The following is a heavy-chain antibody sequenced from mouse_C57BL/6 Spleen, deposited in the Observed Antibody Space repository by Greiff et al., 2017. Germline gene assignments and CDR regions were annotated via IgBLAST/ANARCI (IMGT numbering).Heavy chain of an antibody. J-gene: IGHJ1*03. CDR3: ARRRVYYGSSYGYFDV. CDR2: IYPGDGDT. Sequence: QVQLQQSGAELVKPGASVKISCKASGYAFCSYWMNWVKQRPGKGLEWIGQIYPGDGDTNYNGKFKGKATLTADKSSSTAYMQLCSLTSEDSAVYFCARRRVYYGSSYGYFDVWGTGTTVTVSS. CDR1: GYAFCSYW. D-gene: IGHD1-1*01. V-gene: IGHV1-80*01.